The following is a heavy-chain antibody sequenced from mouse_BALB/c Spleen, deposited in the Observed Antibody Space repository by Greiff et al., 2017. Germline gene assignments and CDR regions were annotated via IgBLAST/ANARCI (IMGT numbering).Heavy chain of an antibody. D-gene: IGHD1-1*01. CDR3: TRRFYYGSSYDWYFDV. CDR2: IRLKSNNYAT. Sequence: EVQVVESGGGLVQPGGSMKLSCVASGFTFSNYWMNWVRLSPEKGLEWVAEIRLKSNNYATHYAESVKGRFTISRDDSKSSVYLQMNNLRAEDTGIYYCTRRFYYGSSYDWYFDVWGAGTTVTVSS. CDR1: GFTFSNYW. J-gene: IGHJ1*01. V-gene: IGHV6-6*02.